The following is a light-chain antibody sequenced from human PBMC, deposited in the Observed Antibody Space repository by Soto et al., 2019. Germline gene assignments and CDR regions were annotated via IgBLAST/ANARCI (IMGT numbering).Light chain of an antibody. V-gene: IGLV2-14*01. J-gene: IGLJ1*01. CDR1: SSDIGHYNY. Sequence: QSVLTQPASVSGSPGQSITISCTGTSSDIGHYNYVSWYQQHPGKVPKLIISEVRNRPSGVSDRFSGSKSGNSASLTISGLQTEEEADYYCSSYTTTSTQVFGSGTQLTVL. CDR2: EVR. CDR3: SSYTTTSTQV.